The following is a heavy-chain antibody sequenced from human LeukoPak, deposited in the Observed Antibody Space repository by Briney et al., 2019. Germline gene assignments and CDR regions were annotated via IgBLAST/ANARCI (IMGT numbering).Heavy chain of an antibody. Sequence: ASVKVSCKASGYTFASYDINWVRQATGQGLEWMGWMNPNSGNTGYAQKFQGRVTMTRSTSISTAYMELSNLRFEDTAVYYCTRSVRNGHIDYWGQGTLVTVSS. J-gene: IGHJ4*02. CDR3: TRSVRNGHIDY. D-gene: IGHD2-21*01. V-gene: IGHV1-8*01. CDR2: MNPNSGNT. CDR1: GYTFASYD.